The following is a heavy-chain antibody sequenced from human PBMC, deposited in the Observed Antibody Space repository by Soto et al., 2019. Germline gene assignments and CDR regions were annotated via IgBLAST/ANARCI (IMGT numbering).Heavy chain of an antibody. Sequence: CGSLRLSCAASGFTFSSYWMHWVRQAPGKGLVRVSRINSDGSSTSYADSVKGRFTISRDNAKNTLYLQMNSLRAEDTAVYYCAREGGYSYGDFYYYYGMDVWGQGTTVTVSS. CDR2: INSDGSST. D-gene: IGHD5-18*01. V-gene: IGHV3-74*01. J-gene: IGHJ6*02. CDR1: GFTFSSYW. CDR3: AREGGYSYGDFYYYYGMDV.